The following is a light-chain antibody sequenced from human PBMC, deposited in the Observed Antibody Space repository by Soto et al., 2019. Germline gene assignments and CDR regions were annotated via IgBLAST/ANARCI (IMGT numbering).Light chain of an antibody. Sequence: DIQLTQSPSFLSASVGDRVSITCRASQDITNSLAWYHQKPGKTLKFLISTASTLQSGVPSRFSGTGSGTEFTLTISGLQPEDFATYYCQQFNSYPRTFGQGTRLDI. CDR2: TAS. V-gene: IGKV1-9*01. CDR3: QQFNSYPRT. CDR1: QDITNS. J-gene: IGKJ5*01.